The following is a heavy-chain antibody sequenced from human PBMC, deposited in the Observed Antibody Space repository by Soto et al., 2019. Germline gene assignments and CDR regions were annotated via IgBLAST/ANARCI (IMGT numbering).Heavy chain of an antibody. CDR1: GGTFSSYA. Sequence: QVQLVQSGAEVKKPGSSVKVSCKASGGTFSSYAISWVRQAPGQGLEWMGGIIPIFGTANYAQKFQGRVTITADEATSTAYMELSSLRSEDTAVYYCARAGGATSYYYYYGMDVWGQGTTVTVSS. D-gene: IGHD3-16*01. J-gene: IGHJ6*02. CDR2: IIPIFGTA. CDR3: ARAGGATSYYYYYGMDV. V-gene: IGHV1-69*12.